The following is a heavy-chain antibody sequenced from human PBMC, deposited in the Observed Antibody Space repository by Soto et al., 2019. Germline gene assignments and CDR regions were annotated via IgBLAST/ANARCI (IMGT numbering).Heavy chain of an antibody. V-gene: IGHV3-9*01. D-gene: IGHD3-10*01. CDR1: GFSFDDYA. J-gene: IGHJ6*02. CDR3: AKSHASYFTYYGMDV. CDR2: IDWNSGSF. Sequence: GGSLRLSCAASGFSFDDYAMHWVRQTPGKGLEWVSAIDWNSGSFGYADSVKGRFTISRDNAENSLYLQMNSLRPDDSALYYCAKSHASYFTYYGMDVWGLGTAVTVSS.